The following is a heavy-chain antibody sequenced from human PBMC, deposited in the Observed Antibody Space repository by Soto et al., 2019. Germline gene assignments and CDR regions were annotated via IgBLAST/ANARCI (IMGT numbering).Heavy chain of an antibody. CDR2: IYYSGSA. Sequence: LSLTCAVSGGSISSGGYSWSWIRQPPGKGLEWIGYIYYSGSAYYNPSLKSRVTISVDSSKNQFSLKLSSVTAADTAVYYCARSSTYGSGSSDFWGQGTLVTVSS. D-gene: IGHD3-10*01. J-gene: IGHJ4*02. CDR1: GGSISSGGYS. V-gene: IGHV4-31*11. CDR3: ARSSTYGSGSSDF.